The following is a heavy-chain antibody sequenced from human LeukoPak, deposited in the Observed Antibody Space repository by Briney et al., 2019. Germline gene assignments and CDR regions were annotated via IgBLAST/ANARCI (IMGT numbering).Heavy chain of an antibody. CDR1: GGSTTSSSFY. V-gene: IGHV4-61*01. Sequence: SETLSLTCTVSGGSTTSSSFYWSWIRQPPGKGLEWIGYVYYSGSTNYNPSLKSRVTISLDTSKSQFSLNLSSVTAADTAVYYCARGIATAFGSWGQGTLVTVSS. CDR3: ARGIATAFGS. D-gene: IGHD6-13*01. J-gene: IGHJ4*02. CDR2: VYYSGST.